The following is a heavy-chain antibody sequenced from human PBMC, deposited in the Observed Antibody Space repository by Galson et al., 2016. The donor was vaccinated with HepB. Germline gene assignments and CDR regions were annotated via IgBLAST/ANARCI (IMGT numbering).Heavy chain of an antibody. V-gene: IGHV3-23*01. CDR3: AKVPYNSACYAGFDD. CDR1: TFTFGTYA. D-gene: IGHD6-19*01. J-gene: IGHJ4*02. Sequence: SLRLSCAASTFTFGTYAMSWVRQAPGKGLEWVSLLSASGATTHYADSVKGRFTVSRDISKTTLYLQMNSLRAEDTALYYCAKVPYNSACYAGFDDWGLGTLVTVSS. CDR2: LSASGATT.